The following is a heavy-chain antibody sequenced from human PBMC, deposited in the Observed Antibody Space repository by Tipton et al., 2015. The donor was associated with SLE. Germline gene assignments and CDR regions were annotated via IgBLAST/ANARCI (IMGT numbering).Heavy chain of an antibody. Sequence: KPSETLSLTCAVYGGSFSGYYWSWIRQPPGKGLEWIGEINHSGSTNYNPSLKSRVTISVDTSKNQFSLKLSSVTAADTAVYYCARANYDILTGYPALGYWGQGTLVTVSS. D-gene: IGHD3-9*01. CDR2: INHSGST. V-gene: IGHV4-34*01. CDR3: ARANYDILTGYPALGY. CDR1: GGSFSGYY. J-gene: IGHJ4*02.